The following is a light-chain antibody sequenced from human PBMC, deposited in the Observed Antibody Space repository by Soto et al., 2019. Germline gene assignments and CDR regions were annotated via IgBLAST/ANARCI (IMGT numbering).Light chain of an antibody. CDR3: QQYYSTPWT. CDR1: QSILSGSDNKNY. Sequence: DILMTHSPDSLAVSLGERATINCKSSQSILSGSDNKNYLAWYQQKPGQPPKLLIYWASTRESGVPDRFSGSGSGTDFTLTISSLQAKDVAVYYCQQYYSTPWTFGQGTKVDVK. V-gene: IGKV4-1*01. CDR2: WAS. J-gene: IGKJ1*01.